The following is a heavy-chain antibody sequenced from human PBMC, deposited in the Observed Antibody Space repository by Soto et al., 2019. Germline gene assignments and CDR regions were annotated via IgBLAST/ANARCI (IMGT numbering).Heavy chain of an antibody. J-gene: IGHJ6*03. CDR2: TYYRSKWYN. CDR3: ARNPWGGEYMDV. V-gene: IGHV6-1*01. D-gene: IGHD3-16*01. CDR1: GDSVSTNSAV. Sequence: SQTLSLTCAISGDSVSTNSAVWTWIRQSPSRGLEWLGRTYYRSKWYNSYAISVKSRITINPDTSKNQFSLQMNSVTPEDTAVYYCARNPWGGEYMDVWGKGTTVTVSS.